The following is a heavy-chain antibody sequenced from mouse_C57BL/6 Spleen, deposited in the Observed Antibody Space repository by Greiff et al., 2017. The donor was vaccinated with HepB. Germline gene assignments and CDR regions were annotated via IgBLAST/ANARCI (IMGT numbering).Heavy chain of an antibody. CDR3: ARPNYYGSSSYYAMDY. J-gene: IGHJ4*01. V-gene: IGHV1-69*01. D-gene: IGHD1-1*01. Sequence: QVQLQQPGAELVMPGASVKLSCKASGYTFTSYWMHWVKQRPGQGLEWIGEIDPSDSYTNYNQKFKGKSTLTVDKSSSTAYMQLSSLTSEDSAVYYCARPNYYGSSSYYAMDYWGQGTSVTVSS. CDR2: IDPSDSYT. CDR1: GYTFTSYW.